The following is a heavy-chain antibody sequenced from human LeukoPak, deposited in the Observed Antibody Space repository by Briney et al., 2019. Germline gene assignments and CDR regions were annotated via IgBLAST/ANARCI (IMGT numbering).Heavy chain of an antibody. J-gene: IGHJ4*02. CDR3: ATVVPYYYDSSGYYPKHFDY. Sequence: ASVKVSCKVSGYTLTELSMHWVRQAPGKGLEWMGGFDPEDGETIYAQKFQGRVTMTEDTSTDTAYMELGSLRSEDTAVYYCATVVPYYYDSSGYYPKHFDYWGQGTLVTVSS. V-gene: IGHV1-24*01. D-gene: IGHD3-22*01. CDR2: FDPEDGET. CDR1: GYTLTELS.